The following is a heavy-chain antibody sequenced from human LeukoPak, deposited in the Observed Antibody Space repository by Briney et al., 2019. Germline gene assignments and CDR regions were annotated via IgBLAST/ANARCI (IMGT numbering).Heavy chain of an antibody. CDR3: ARRVSGYSGYYYYYMDV. CDR1: GGSFSGYY. CDR2: IYHSGST. J-gene: IGHJ6*03. D-gene: IGHD5-12*01. Sequence: SETLSLTCAVYGGSFSGYYWSWVRQPPGKGLEWIGEIYHSGSTNYNPSLKSRVTISVDTSKNQFSLKLSSVTAADTAVYYCARRVSGYSGYYYYYMDVWGKGTTVTISS. V-gene: IGHV4-34*01.